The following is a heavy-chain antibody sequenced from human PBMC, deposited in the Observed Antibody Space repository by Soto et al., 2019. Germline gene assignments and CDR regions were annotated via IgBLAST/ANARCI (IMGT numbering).Heavy chain of an antibody. CDR2: IIPILGIA. Sequence: SVKVSSKASGGTFSSCTSSSVRQAPGQGLEWMGRIIPILGIANYAQKFQGRVTITADKSTSTAYMELSSLRSEDTAVYYCARSSIAALETPLYYYYMDAWGKGTTVTVSS. J-gene: IGHJ6*03. CDR3: ARSSIAALETPLYYYYMDA. CDR1: GGTFSSCT. D-gene: IGHD6-6*01. V-gene: IGHV1-69*02.